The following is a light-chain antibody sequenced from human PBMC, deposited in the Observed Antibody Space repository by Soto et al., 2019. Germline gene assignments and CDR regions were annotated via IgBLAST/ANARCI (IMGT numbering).Light chain of an antibody. Sequence: EIVLTQSPATLSLSPGERATLSCRASQSVSSYLAWYQQKPGQAPRLLIYDASNRATGIPARFSGSGSGTEFTLTISSLEPEDFAVYYCQQRSNWPPTFGQGTRLDI. CDR1: QSVSSY. CDR3: QQRSNWPPT. CDR2: DAS. V-gene: IGKV3-11*01. J-gene: IGKJ5*01.